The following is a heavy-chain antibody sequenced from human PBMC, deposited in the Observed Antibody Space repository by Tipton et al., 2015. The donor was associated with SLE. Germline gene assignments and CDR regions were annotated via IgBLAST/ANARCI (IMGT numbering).Heavy chain of an antibody. V-gene: IGHV4-59*01. Sequence: TLSLTCTVSGGSISSYYWSWIRQPPGKGLEWIGYIYYSGSTNYNPSLKSRVIISVDTSKHQFSLKLSSVTAADTAVYYCARDYNNYYGIDVGGQGTTVTGSS. CDR1: GGSISSYY. CDR2: IYYSGST. J-gene: IGHJ6*02. D-gene: IGHD5-24*01. CDR3: ARDYNNYYGIDV.